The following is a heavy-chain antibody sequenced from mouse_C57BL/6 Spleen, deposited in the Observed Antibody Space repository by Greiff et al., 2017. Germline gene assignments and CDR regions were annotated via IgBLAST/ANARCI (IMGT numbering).Heavy chain of an antibody. CDR1: GYTFTSYW. CDR3: ARRPNTTGVDWYFDV. Sequence: QVQLQQPGAELVMPGASVKLSCKASGYTFTSYWMPWVKQRPGQGLEWIGEIDPSDSYTNYNQKFKGKSTLTVDKSSSTAYMQLSSLTSEDSAVYYCARRPNTTGVDWYFDVWGTGTTVTVSS. J-gene: IGHJ1*03. D-gene: IGHD1-1*01. V-gene: IGHV1-69*01. CDR2: IDPSDSYT.